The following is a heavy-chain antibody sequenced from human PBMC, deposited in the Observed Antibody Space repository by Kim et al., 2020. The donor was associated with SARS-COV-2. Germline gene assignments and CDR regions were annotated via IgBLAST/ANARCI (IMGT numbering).Heavy chain of an antibody. V-gene: IGHV4-59*01. Sequence: SETLSLTCTVSGGSISSYYWSWIRQPPGKGLEWIGYIYYSGSTNYNPSLKSRVTISVDTSKNQFSLKLSSVTAADTAVYYCARVLWWRKVQGFDYWGQGTLVTVSS. D-gene: IGHD2-21*01. J-gene: IGHJ4*02. CDR2: IYYSGST. CDR3: ARVLWWRKVQGFDY. CDR1: GGSISSYY.